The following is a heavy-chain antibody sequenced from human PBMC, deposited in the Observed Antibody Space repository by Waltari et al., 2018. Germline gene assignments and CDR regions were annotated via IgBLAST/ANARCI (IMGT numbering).Heavy chain of an antibody. Sequence: QVQLVESGGGVVQPGRSLRLSCAASGFTFSSYAMHWVRQAPGKGLEWVAVISYYGSNKYYADSVKGRFTISRDNSKNTLYLQMNSLRAEDTAVYYCARDCGGSCYYQFDYWGQGTLVTVSS. CDR2: ISYYGSNK. CDR1: GFTFSSYA. D-gene: IGHD2-15*01. CDR3: ARDCGGSCYYQFDY. V-gene: IGHV3-30-3*01. J-gene: IGHJ4*02.